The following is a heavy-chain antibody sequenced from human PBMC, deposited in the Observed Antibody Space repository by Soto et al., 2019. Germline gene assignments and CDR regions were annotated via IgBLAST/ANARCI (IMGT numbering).Heavy chain of an antibody. D-gene: IGHD6-13*01. CDR1: GFTFSSYS. CDR3: AREGGSWHLDAFDI. V-gene: IGHV3-21*01. Sequence: GESLKISCAASGFTFSSYSMNWVRQAPGKGLEWVSSISSSSSYIYYADSVKGRFTISRDNAKNSLNLQMNSLRAEDTAVYYSAREGGSWHLDAFDIWGQGTMVTVSS. CDR2: ISSSSSYI. J-gene: IGHJ3*02.